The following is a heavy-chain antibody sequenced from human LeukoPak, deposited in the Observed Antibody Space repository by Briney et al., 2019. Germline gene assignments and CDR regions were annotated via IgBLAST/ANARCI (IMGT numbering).Heavy chain of an antibody. CDR3: ARDHTYYDIFGLPHGGDYFDY. D-gene: IGHD3-9*01. CDR1: GFTFSSYS. J-gene: IGHJ4*02. Sequence: GGSLRLSWAASGFTFSSYSMNWVRQAPGKGLEWVSSISSSSSYIYYADSVKGRFTISRDNAKNSLYLQMNSLRAEDTAVYYCARDHTYYDIFGLPHGGDYFDYWGQGTLVTVSS. V-gene: IGHV3-21*01. CDR2: ISSSSSYI.